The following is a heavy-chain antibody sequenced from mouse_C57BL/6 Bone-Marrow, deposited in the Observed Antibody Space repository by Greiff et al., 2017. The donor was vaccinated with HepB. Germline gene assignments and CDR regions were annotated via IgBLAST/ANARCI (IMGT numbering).Heavy chain of an antibody. CDR2: INPSSGYT. V-gene: IGHV1-4*01. CDR1: GYTFTSYT. Sequence: QVHVKQSGAELARPGASVKMSCKASGYTFTSYTMHWVKQRPGQGLEWIGYINPSSGYTKYNQKFKDKATLTADKSSSTAYMQLSSLTSEDSAVYCCARWGETDYWGQGTTLTVSS. J-gene: IGHJ2*01. CDR3: ARWGETDY.